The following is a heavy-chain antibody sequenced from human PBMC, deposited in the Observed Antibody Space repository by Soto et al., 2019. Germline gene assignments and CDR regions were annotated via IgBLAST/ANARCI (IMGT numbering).Heavy chain of an antibody. J-gene: IGHJ4*02. Sequence: QVQLVESGGGVVQPGKSLRLSCAASGFTFSSYGMHWVRQAPGKGLEWVAVIWYDGSNKYYADSVKGRFTISRDNSKNTLYLQMNSLRAEDTAVYYCARGVTTPTRRERPPDYWGQGTLVTVSS. CDR2: IWYDGSNK. D-gene: IGHD4-17*01. CDR1: GFTFSSYG. CDR3: ARGVTTPTRRERPPDY. V-gene: IGHV3-33*01.